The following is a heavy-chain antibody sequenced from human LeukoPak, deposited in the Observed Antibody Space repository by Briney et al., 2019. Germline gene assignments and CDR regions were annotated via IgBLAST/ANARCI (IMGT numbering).Heavy chain of an antibody. V-gene: IGHV4-34*01. CDR1: GGSFSGYY. D-gene: IGHD2-15*01. CDR2: INHSGST. Sequence: SETLSLTRAVYGGSFSGYYWSWIRQPPGKGLEWIGEINHSGSTNYNPSLKSRVTISVDTSKNQFSLKLSSVTAADTAVYYCARGRGYCSGGSCYKNWFDPWGQGTLVTVSS. CDR3: ARGRGYCSGGSCYKNWFDP. J-gene: IGHJ5*02.